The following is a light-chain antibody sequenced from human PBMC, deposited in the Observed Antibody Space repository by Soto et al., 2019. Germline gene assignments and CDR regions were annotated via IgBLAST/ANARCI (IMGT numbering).Light chain of an antibody. V-gene: IGLV2-11*01. CDR2: DVN. Sequence: QSVLTQPRSVSGSPGQSVTISCTGSSSDVGAYNYVSWYQHNTGKAPKLLIYDVNKRPSRVPDRFSGSKFGNTASLTISGLQADDEANFYGCSYAGSYDDGVGTGTKVTVL. CDR1: SSDVGAYNY. CDR3: CSYAGSYDDG. J-gene: IGLJ1*01.